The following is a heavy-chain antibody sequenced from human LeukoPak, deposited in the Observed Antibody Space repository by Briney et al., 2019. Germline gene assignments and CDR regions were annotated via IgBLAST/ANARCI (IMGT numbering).Heavy chain of an antibody. D-gene: IGHD6-19*01. CDR2: IVPTSDIV. CDR1: GFTFSAYS. CDR3: ARVRSGWYDDY. Sequence: GGSLRLSCAASGFTFSAYSMSWVRQAPGKGLQWLSFIVPTSDIVFYADSVKGRFTISRDNAKNSLYLQVNSLRDEDTAVYYCARVRSGWYDDYWGQGTLVTVSS. J-gene: IGHJ4*02. V-gene: IGHV3-48*02.